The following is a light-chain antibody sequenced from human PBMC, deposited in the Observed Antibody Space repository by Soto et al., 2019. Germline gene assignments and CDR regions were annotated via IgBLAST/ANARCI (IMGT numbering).Light chain of an antibody. V-gene: IGLV6-57*01. CDR2: EDD. J-gene: IGLJ2*01. CDR3: QSYDADILI. CDR1: SGNIVSNY. Sequence: NFMLTQPHSVSGSPGKTVTISCTRSSGNIVSNYVQWYQQRPGSSPTTVIFEDDDRPSGVPDRFSAPIDTSTNSASLTISGLRPEDEADYYCQSYDADILIFGGGTKLTVL.